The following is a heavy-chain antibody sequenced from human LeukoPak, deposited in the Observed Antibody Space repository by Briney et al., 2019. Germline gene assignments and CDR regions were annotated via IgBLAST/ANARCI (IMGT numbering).Heavy chain of an antibody. D-gene: IGHD2-8*01. CDR2: ISGSGGST. Sequence: GGSLRLSCAASGFAFSSYAMSWVRQAPGKGLEWVSGISGSGGSTDYAESVKGRFTISRDNSKNTLYLQMNSLTAEDTAVYYCANLSGRVAPTNYFDYWGQGTLVTVSS. CDR1: GFAFSSYA. V-gene: IGHV3-23*01. CDR3: ANLSGRVAPTNYFDY. J-gene: IGHJ4*02.